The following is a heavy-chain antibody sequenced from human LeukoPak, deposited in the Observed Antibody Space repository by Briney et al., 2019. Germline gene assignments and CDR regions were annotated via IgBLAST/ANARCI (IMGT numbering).Heavy chain of an antibody. CDR1: GFTFSTYS. D-gene: IGHD6-13*01. CDR3: ARDLTGYSSSWLPFDY. J-gene: IGHJ4*02. CDR2: ITGSSSFI. Sequence: GGSLRLSCAASGFTFSTYSMNWVRQAPGKGLELVSSITGSSSFIYYADSLKGRFTISRDNANNSLYLQMNLLRAEDTALYYCARDLTGYSSSWLPFDYWGQGTLVTVSS. V-gene: IGHV3-21*04.